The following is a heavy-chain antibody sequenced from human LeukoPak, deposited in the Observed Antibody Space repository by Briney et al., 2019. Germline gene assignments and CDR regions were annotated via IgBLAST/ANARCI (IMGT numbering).Heavy chain of an antibody. Sequence: GGSLRLSCAASGFTFSSYGMHWVRQAPGRELEWVAVISYDGSNKYYADSVKGRFTISRDNSKNTLYLQMNSLRAEDTAVYYCAKDSYYYDSSGYYLFGSSLDYWGQGTLVTVSS. V-gene: IGHV3-30*18. CDR3: AKDSYYYDSSGYYLFGSSLDY. CDR2: ISYDGSNK. D-gene: IGHD3-22*01. CDR1: GFTFSSYG. J-gene: IGHJ4*02.